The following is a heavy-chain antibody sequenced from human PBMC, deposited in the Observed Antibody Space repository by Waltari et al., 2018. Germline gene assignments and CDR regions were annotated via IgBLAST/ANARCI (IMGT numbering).Heavy chain of an antibody. D-gene: IGHD3-3*01. CDR3: TTEFTRARLLDY. V-gene: IGHV3-15*01. CDR1: VSTFCNAW. CDR2: IKSKTDGGTT. J-gene: IGHJ4*02. Sequence: EVQLVESGGGLVKPGGSLRLSCAASVSTFCNAWMSWVRRAPGKGLEWVGRIKSKTDGGTTDYAAPVKGRFTISRDDSKNTLYLQMNSLKTEDTAVYYCTTEFTRARLLDYWGQGTLVTVSS.